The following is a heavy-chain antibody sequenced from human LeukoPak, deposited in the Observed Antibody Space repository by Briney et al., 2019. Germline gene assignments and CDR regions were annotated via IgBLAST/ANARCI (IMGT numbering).Heavy chain of an antibody. CDR1: GFTVSSNY. CDR2: IYSGGST. J-gene: IGHJ6*03. V-gene: IGHV3-66*01. D-gene: IGHD3-10*01. CDR3: ARGELETYYYYYMDV. Sequence: GGSLRLSCAASGFTVSSNYMSWVRQAPGKGLEWVSVIYSGGSTYYADSVKGRFTISRDNSKNTLYLQMGSLRAEDMAVYYCARGELETYYYYYMDVWGKGTTVTVSS.